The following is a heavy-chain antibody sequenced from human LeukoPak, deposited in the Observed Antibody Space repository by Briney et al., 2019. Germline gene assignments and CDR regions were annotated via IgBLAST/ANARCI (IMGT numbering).Heavy chain of an antibody. CDR3: ARDKDQYSGYDSGLFDY. J-gene: IGHJ4*02. Sequence: GGSLRLSCAASGFTFSSYEMNGVRQAPGKGLEWVSYISSSGSTIYYADSVKGRFTISRDNAKNSLYLQMNGLRAEDTALYYCARDKDQYSGYDSGLFDYWGQGTLVTVSS. D-gene: IGHD5-12*01. CDR2: ISSSGSTI. CDR1: GFTFSSYE. V-gene: IGHV3-48*03.